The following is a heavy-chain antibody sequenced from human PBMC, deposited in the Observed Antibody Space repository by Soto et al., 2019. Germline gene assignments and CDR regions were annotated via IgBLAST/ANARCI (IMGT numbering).Heavy chain of an antibody. D-gene: IGHD3-10*01. CDR1: GFSVNSNY. CDR2: IYSDGST. J-gene: IGHJ6*02. V-gene: IGHV3-66*01. CDR3: ARDRSMVRGVIRYYYGMDV. Sequence: PGGSLRLSCAASGFSVNSNYMSWVRQAPGKGLEWVSVIYSDGSTYYADSVKGRFIISRDNSNNTLYFQMNSLRAEDTAVYYCARDRSMVRGVIRYYYGMDVWGQGTTVTVSS.